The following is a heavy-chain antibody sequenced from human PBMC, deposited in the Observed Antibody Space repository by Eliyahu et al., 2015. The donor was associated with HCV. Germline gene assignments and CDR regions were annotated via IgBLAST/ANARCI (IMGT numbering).Heavy chain of an antibody. J-gene: IGHJ4*02. CDR1: GXXISSSSXY. Sequence: QLQLQESGPGLVKXSETXSLTCPXSGXXISSSSXYWGWIRQPPGKGLEWXGSIYYSGSTYYNPSLKSRVTISVDTSKNQFSLKLSSVTAADTAVYYCARGLGYWGQGTLVTVSS. V-gene: IGHV4-39*01. CDR3: ARGLGY. CDR2: IYYSGST.